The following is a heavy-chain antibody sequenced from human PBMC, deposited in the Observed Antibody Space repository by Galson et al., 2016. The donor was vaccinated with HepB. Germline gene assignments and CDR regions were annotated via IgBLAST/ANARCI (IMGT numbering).Heavy chain of an antibody. CDR3: ARGESTSKNWYRSAFDI. CDR1: GYTFSDSY. V-gene: IGHV1-2*02. J-gene: IGHJ3*02. CDR2: INPNNGDT. D-gene: IGHD6-13*01. Sequence: SVKVSCKASGYTFSDSYVHWVRQVPGQGLEWMGWINPNNGDTTYAQKFQGRVTLTRDTSISTAFLELSGLRSDDTAVYYCARGESTSKNWYRSAFDIWGQGTMVTVSS.